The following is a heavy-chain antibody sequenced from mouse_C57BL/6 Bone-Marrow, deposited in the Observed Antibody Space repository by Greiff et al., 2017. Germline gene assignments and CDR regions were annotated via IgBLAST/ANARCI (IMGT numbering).Heavy chain of an antibody. CDR1: GYTFTNYW. J-gene: IGHJ3*01. Sequence: QVHVKQSGAELVRPGTSVKMSCKASGYTFTNYWIGWAKQRPGHGLEWIGDIYPGGGYTNYNEKFKGKATLTADKSSSTAYMQFSSLTSEDSAIYYCAIYDGYAWFAYWGQGTLVTVSA. D-gene: IGHD2-3*01. V-gene: IGHV1-63*01. CDR3: AIYDGYAWFAY. CDR2: IYPGGGYT.